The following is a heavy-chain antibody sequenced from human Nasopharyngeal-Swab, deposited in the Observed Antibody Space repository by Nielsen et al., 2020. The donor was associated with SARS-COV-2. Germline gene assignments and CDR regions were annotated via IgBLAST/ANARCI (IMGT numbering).Heavy chain of an antibody. CDR1: GFTVSSNY. J-gene: IGHJ6*02. V-gene: IGHV3-53*04. D-gene: IGHD3-16*01. CDR2: IYSGGST. Sequence: GGSLRRSCAASGFTVSSNYMSWVRQAPGKGLEWVSVIYSGGSTYYADYVKGRFTISRHNSKNKVYLQMNRLIPEDTAVYSCASFWGGQGLAIYHYYYYGMDVWGQGTTVTVSS. CDR3: ASFWGGQGLAIYHYYYYGMDV.